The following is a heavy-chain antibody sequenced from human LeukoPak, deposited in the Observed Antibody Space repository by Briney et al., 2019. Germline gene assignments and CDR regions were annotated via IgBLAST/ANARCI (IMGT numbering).Heavy chain of an antibody. Sequence: AGGSLRLSCAASGFTFSSYAMSWVRQAPGKGLEWVSAISGSGGSTYYAGSMKGRFTISRDNSKNTLYLQMNSLRAEDTAVYYCARPYPQLFDYWGQGTLVTVSS. J-gene: IGHJ4*02. CDR2: ISGSGGST. D-gene: IGHD3-10*01. CDR1: GFTFSSYA. V-gene: IGHV3-23*01. CDR3: ARPYPQLFDY.